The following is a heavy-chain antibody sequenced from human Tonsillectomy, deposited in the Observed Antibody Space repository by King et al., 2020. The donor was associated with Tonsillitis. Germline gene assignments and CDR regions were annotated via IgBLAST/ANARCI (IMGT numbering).Heavy chain of an antibody. CDR2: ISYDGSNK. D-gene: IGHD4/OR15-4a*01. CDR3: TRDRDDYIFDY. CDR1: GFTFSSYG. V-gene: IGHV3-33*05. J-gene: IGHJ4*02. Sequence: VQLVESGGGVVQPGRSLRLSCAASGFTFSSYGMHWVRQAPGKGLEWVAVISYDGSNKYYADSVKGRFTISRDNSKNTLYLQMNSLGAEDTAVYYCTRDRDDYIFDYWGQGKLVTVSS.